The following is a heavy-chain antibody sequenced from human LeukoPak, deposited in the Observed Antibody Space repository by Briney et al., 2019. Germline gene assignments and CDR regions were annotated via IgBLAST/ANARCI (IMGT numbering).Heavy chain of an antibody. CDR2: IYSGGTT. Sequence: PGGSLRLSCAASGFTVNSNHMSWVRQAPGKGLKWVSIIYSGGTTYYADSVKGRFTISRDNSKNSLYLQMNSLRAEDTAVYYCARHADYGGSPAAFDVWGRGTIVTVSS. V-gene: IGHV3-53*01. J-gene: IGHJ3*01. D-gene: IGHD4-23*01. CDR1: GFTVNSNH. CDR3: ARHADYGGSPAAFDV.